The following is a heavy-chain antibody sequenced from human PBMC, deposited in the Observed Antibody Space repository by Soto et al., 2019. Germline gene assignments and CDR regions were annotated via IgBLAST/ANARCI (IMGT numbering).Heavy chain of an antibody. D-gene: IGHD3-10*01. V-gene: IGHV4-34*01. J-gene: IGHJ6*02. CDR1: GGSFSGYY. CDR2: INHSGST. Sequence: SETLSLTCAVYGGSFSGYYWSWIRQPPGKGLEWIGEINHSGSTNYNPSLKSRVTISVDTSKNQFSLKLSSVTAADTAVYYCARGIYGSGSYYKVGYYYYGMDVWGQGTTVTVSS. CDR3: ARGIYGSGSYYKVGYYYYGMDV.